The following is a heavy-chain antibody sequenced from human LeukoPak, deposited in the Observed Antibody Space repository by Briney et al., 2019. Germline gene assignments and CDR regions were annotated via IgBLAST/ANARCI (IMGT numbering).Heavy chain of an antibody. D-gene: IGHD4-17*01. CDR2: IYYSGST. CDR3: VVTTVTQTNWFDP. V-gene: IGHV4-39*01. CDR1: GGSISSSSYY. J-gene: IGHJ5*02. Sequence: PSETLSLTCTVSGGSISSSSYYWGWIRQPPGKGLEWIGSIYYSGSTYYNPSLKSRVTISVDTSKNQFSLKLSSVTAADTAVYYCVVTTVTQTNWFDPWGQGTLATVSS.